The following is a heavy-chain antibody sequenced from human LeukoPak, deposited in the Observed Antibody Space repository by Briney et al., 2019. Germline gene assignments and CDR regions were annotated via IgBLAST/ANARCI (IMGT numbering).Heavy chain of an antibody. D-gene: IGHD3-10*01. CDR2: IYTSGST. J-gene: IGHJ4*02. CDR1: GGSISSYY. V-gene: IGHV4-4*07. CDR3: ARYLYYYGSGGGVYYFDY. Sequence: PSETLSLTCTVSGGSISSYYWSWIRQPAGKGLEWIGRIYTSGSTNYNPSLKSRVTMSVDTSKNQFSLKLISVTAADTAVYYCARYLYYYGSGGGVYYFDYWGQRTLVTVSS.